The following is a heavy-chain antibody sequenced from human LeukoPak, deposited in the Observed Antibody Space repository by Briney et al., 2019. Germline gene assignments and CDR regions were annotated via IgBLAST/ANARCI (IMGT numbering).Heavy chain of an antibody. J-gene: IGHJ3*02. Sequence: PGGSLRLSCAASGFTFTNNFMSWVRQAPGKGLEWVSYIGRSGSTVYYADSVKGRFTISRDNAKNSLYLQMNSLRDEDTAVYYCARDTPEYGGSPDAFDIWGQGTMVTVSS. D-gene: IGHD4-23*01. V-gene: IGHV3-48*02. CDR3: ARDTPEYGGSPDAFDI. CDR2: IGRSGSTV. CDR1: GFTFTNNF.